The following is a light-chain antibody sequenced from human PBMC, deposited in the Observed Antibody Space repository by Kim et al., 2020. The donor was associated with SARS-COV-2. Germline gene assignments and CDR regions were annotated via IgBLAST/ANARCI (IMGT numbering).Light chain of an antibody. J-gene: IGLJ1*01. Sequence: GQSVTISCTGTSSDVGGYNSVSWYQQHPGKAPKLMIYDVSKRPSGVPDRFSGSKSGNTASLTISGLQGEDEADYYCCSYAGSYRYVFGTGTKVTVL. CDR3: CSYAGSYRYV. V-gene: IGLV2-11*01. CDR2: DVS. CDR1: SSDVGGYNS.